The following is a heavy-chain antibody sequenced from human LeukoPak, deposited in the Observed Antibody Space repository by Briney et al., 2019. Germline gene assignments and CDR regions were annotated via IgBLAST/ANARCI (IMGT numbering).Heavy chain of an antibody. Sequence: PSDPLSLTCAVYGGSFSGYQWSCLRHPPGKGLEEIGENNHSESTIHNPSLKSRVPLSVDPSKKHVSQNPSSVTPAGTAVYYCARHDYSNQHRDYWGQGTLVTVSS. CDR1: GGSFSGYQ. CDR2: NNHSEST. V-gene: IGHV4-34*01. J-gene: IGHJ4*02. D-gene: IGHD4-11*01. CDR3: ARHDYSNQHRDY.